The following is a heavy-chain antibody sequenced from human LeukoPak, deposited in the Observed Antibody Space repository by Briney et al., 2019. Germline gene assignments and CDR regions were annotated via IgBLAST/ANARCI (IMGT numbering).Heavy chain of an antibody. Sequence: PGRSLRLSCAASGFTFSSYGMHWVRQAPGKGLVWVAVIWYDGSNKYYADSVKGRFTISRDNSKNTLYLQMNSLRAEDTAVYYCASSDYYDSSGSFDYWGQGTLVTVSS. CDR1: GFTFSSYG. D-gene: IGHD3-22*01. CDR2: IWYDGSNK. V-gene: IGHV3-33*01. CDR3: ASSDYYDSSGSFDY. J-gene: IGHJ4*02.